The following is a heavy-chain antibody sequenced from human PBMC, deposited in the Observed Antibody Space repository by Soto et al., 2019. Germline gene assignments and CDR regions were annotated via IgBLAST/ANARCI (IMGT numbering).Heavy chain of an antibody. D-gene: IGHD2-15*01. CDR3: ARVDIVVVVDYYYMDV. CDR1: GGSFRGYY. J-gene: IGHJ6*03. Sequence: SETLSLTCAVYGGSFRGYYWGWIRQPPGKGLEWIGEINHSGSTNYNPSLKSRVTISVDTSKNQFSLKLSSVTAADTAVYYCARVDIVVVVDYYYMDVWGKGTTVTVSS. CDR2: INHSGST. V-gene: IGHV4-34*01.